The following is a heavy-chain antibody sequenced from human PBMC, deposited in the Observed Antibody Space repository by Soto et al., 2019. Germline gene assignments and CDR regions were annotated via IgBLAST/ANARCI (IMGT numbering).Heavy chain of an antibody. J-gene: IGHJ6*03. CDR1: GGSISSSSYY. CDR3: ARLRRGFWSGYLPLNSYHMDV. Sequence: QLQLQESGPGLVKPSETLSLTCTVSGGSISSSSYYWGWIRQPPGKGLEWIGSIYYSGSTYYNPSLKSRVTISVDTSKNQFSLKLSSVTAADTAVYYCARLRRGFWSGYLPLNSYHMDVWGKGTTVTVSS. D-gene: IGHD3-3*01. V-gene: IGHV4-39*01. CDR2: IYYSGST.